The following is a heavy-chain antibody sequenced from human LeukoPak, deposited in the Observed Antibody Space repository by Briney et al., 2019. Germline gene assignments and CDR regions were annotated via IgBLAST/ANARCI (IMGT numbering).Heavy chain of an antibody. J-gene: IGHJ4*02. V-gene: IGHV1-46*01. CDR3: ARDQEGFDY. CDR1: GYTFTSNY. Sequence: GASVKVSCKASGYTFTSNYVHWVRQAPGQGLEWVGMIYPRDGSTSYAQKFQGRVIVSRDTSTSTVHMELSGLRSEDTAAYYCARDQEGFDYWGQGTLVTVSS. CDR2: IYPRDGST.